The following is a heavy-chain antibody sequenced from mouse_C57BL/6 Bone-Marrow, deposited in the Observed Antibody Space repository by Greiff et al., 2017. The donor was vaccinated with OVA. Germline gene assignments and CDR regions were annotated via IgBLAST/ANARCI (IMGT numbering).Heavy chain of an antibody. CDR1: GYTFTSYW. D-gene: IGHD2-2*01. CDR3: ARWFPGAY. Sequence: QVQLQQPGAELVMPGASVKLSCKASGYTFTSYWMHWVKQRPGQGLEWIGEIDPSDSYTNYNQKFKGKSTLTVDKSSSTAYMELSSLTSEDSAVYYCARWFPGAYWGQGTLVTVSA. CDR2: IDPSDSYT. J-gene: IGHJ3*01. V-gene: IGHV1-69*01.